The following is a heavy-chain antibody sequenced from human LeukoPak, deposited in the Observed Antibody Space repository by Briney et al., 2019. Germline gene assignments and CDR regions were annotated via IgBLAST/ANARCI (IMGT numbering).Heavy chain of an antibody. Sequence: PGGSLRLSCAASGFTFSSYGMHWVRQAPGKGLEWVAVISYDGSNKYYADSVKGRFTISRDNSKNTLYLQMNSLRAEDTAVYYCAKGWKQWLLDYWGQGTLVTVSS. CDR3: AKGWKQWLLDY. J-gene: IGHJ4*02. CDR2: ISYDGSNK. D-gene: IGHD6-19*01. CDR1: GFTFSSYG. V-gene: IGHV3-30*18.